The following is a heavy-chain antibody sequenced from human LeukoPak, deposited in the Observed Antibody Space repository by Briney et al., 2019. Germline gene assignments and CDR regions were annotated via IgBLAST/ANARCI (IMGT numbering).Heavy chain of an antibody. Sequence: SVKVSCKASGGTFSSYAISWVRQAPGQGLEWMGGIIPIFGTANYAQKFQGRVTITADKSTSTAYMELSRLRSDDTAVYYCAISGRGYSYGSLDYWGQGTLVTVSS. D-gene: IGHD5-18*01. CDR1: GGTFSSYA. V-gene: IGHV1-69*06. CDR2: IIPIFGTA. CDR3: AISGRGYSYGSLDY. J-gene: IGHJ4*02.